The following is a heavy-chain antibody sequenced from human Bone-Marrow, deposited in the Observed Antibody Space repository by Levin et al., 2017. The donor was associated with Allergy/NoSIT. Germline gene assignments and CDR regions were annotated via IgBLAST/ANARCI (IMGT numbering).Heavy chain of an antibody. Sequence: GESLKISCAASGFTFSDYYMSWIRQAPGKGLEWVSYISSSGSTIYYADSVKGRFTISRDNAKNSLYLQMNSLRAEDTAVYYCARSLRSTGYPKAGFDYWGQGTLVTVSS. CDR3: ARSLRSTGYPKAGFDY. J-gene: IGHJ4*02. D-gene: IGHD3-9*01. CDR1: GFTFSDYY. CDR2: ISSSGSTI. V-gene: IGHV3-11*01.